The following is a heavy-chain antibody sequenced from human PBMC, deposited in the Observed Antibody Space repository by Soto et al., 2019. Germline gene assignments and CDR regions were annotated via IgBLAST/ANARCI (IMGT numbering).Heavy chain of an antibody. CDR3: AKKVPGSNPLDS. Sequence: GGSLRLSCAASGFTFSSDAMHWVRQAPGKGLEWVAVISYEGINKYYADSVRGRFTISRDNAKNTLYLQMNSLRGDDTAVYYCAKKVPGSNPLDSWGQGALVTVSS. V-gene: IGHV3-30-3*02. J-gene: IGHJ4*02. CDR1: GFTFSSDA. CDR2: ISYEGINK. D-gene: IGHD1-1*01.